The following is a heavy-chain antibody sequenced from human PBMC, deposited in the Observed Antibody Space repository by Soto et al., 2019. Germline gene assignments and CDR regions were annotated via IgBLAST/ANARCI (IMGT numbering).Heavy chain of an antibody. CDR1: GFSVGSNY. V-gene: IGHV3-53*02. Sequence: EVQLVETGGGLIQPGGSLRLSCAASGFSVGSNYMTWVRQSPGKGLEWVSLIYSNGDTDYADSAKGRFSITRANFKNTLYLQMNNLRAEDTAVYHCARKSDSSPVPEADGVWGRGTLVTVSS. CDR2: IYSNGDT. CDR3: ARKSDSSPVPEADGV. D-gene: IGHD2-8*01. J-gene: IGHJ4*02.